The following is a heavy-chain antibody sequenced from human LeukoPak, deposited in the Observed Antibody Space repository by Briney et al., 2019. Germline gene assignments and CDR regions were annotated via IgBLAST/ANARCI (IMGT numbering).Heavy chain of an antibody. V-gene: IGHV3-53*01. J-gene: IGHJ4*02. Sequence: GGSLRLSCAASGFTVSSNYMSWVRQAPGKGLEWVSIIYSGGNTYYADSVKGRFTISRDTSKNTLYLQMNSLRDEDTAVYYCARSFLGDGSGWYFGFDYWGQGTLVTVSS. CDR2: IYSGGNT. D-gene: IGHD6-19*01. CDR3: ARSFLGDGSGWYFGFDY. CDR1: GFTVSSNY.